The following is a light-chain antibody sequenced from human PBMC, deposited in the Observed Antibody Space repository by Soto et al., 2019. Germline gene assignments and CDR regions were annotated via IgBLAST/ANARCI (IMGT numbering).Light chain of an antibody. CDR2: GAS. V-gene: IGKV3-15*01. CDR3: QHYNNWPPYT. CDR1: QSVSSN. Sequence: EIVMTQSPATLSVSPGERATLSCRASQSVSSNLACNQLKPGQAHRLLIFGASTRATGIQARFSGSRSGTEFTLTIISLQSDDLAVYYCQHYNNWPPYTVGQGTKLEIK. J-gene: IGKJ2*01.